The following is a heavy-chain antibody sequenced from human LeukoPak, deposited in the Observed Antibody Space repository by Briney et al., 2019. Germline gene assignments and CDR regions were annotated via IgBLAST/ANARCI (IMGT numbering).Heavy chain of an antibody. CDR3: ARHSGGIPVPAIRNFDY. V-gene: IGHV4-39*01. CDR2: VYYSGST. CDR1: GGSIISSTYY. J-gene: IGHJ4*02. Sequence: SETLSLTCTVSGGSIISSTYYWGWIRQPPGKGLECIGSVYYSGSTYYNPSLQSRVTISIDASKSQFSLKLSSVTAADTAMYYCARHSGGIPVPAIRNFDYWGQGTLVTVSS. D-gene: IGHD6-19*01.